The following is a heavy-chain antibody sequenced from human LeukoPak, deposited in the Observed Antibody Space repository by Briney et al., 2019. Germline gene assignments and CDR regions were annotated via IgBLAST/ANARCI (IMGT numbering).Heavy chain of an antibody. CDR2: IKSDGSST. Sequence: PGGSLRLSCAASGFIFSDYWMHWVRQGPGKGLVWVSRIKSDGSSTSYADSVKGRFTISRDNAKNTLYLQMNSLRAEDTAVYYCARAYKSIEYSSPGGYWGQGTLVTVSS. D-gene: IGHD6-6*01. CDR1: GFIFSDYW. J-gene: IGHJ4*02. CDR3: ARAYKSIEYSSPGGY. V-gene: IGHV3-74*01.